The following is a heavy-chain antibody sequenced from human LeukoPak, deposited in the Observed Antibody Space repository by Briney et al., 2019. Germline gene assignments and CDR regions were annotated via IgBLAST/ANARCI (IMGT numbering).Heavy chain of an antibody. J-gene: IGHJ4*02. D-gene: IGHD3-16*02. Sequence: GGSLRLSFAASGFTFSSYWMSWVRQAPGKGLEWVANMKQDGSEKYYVDSVKGRFTISRDNAKNSLYLQMNSLRAEDTAVYYCARLATRPVWWSYRYNPFDYWGQGTLVTVSS. V-gene: IGHV3-7*01. CDR2: MKQDGSEK. CDR1: GFTFSSYW. CDR3: ARLATRPVWWSYRYNPFDY.